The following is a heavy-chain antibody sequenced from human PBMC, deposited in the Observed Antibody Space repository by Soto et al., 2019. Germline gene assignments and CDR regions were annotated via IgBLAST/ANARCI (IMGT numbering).Heavy chain of an antibody. CDR3: ARVPLRVRGSLNFDY. Sequence: SETLSRTCTVSGGSISSGGYYWSWIRQHPGKGLEWIGYIHYSGSTYYNPSLKSRVTISVDTSKNQFSLKLSSVTAADTAVYYCARVPLRVRGSLNFDYWGQGTLVTVSS. CDR1: GGSISSGGYY. D-gene: IGHD3-10*01. CDR2: IHYSGST. J-gene: IGHJ4*02. V-gene: IGHV4-31*02.